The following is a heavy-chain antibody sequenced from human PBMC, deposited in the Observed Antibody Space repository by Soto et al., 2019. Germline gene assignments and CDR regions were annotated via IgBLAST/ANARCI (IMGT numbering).Heavy chain of an antibody. Sequence: GGSLRLSCAASAFSFSTSWMHWVRQAPGEGLVWVSRINPDGRTINYADSVKGRFTISRDNAKRSLYLQMMSLTAEDTAIYYCVRGGGGGLFDPWGQGTMVTVSS. V-gene: IGHV3-74*01. CDR2: INPDGRTI. CDR3: VRGGGGGLFDP. J-gene: IGHJ5*02. CDR1: AFSFSTSW. D-gene: IGHD2-15*01.